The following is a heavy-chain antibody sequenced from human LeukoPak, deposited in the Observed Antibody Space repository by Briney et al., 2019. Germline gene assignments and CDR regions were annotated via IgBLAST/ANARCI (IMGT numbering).Heavy chain of an antibody. CDR3: ARARYYDSSGYYGVYFDY. CDR2: IYHSGST. D-gene: IGHD3-22*01. J-gene: IGHJ4*02. Sequence: SETLSLTCTVSGGSISSGGYYWSWIRQPPGKGLEWIGYIYHSGSTYYNPSLKSRVTISVDRSKNQFSLKLSSVTAADTAVYYCARARYYDSSGYYGVYFDYWGQGTLVSVSS. CDR1: GGSISSGGYY. V-gene: IGHV4-30-2*01.